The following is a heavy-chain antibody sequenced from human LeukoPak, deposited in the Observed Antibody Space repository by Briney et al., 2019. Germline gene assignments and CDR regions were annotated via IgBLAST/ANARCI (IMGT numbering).Heavy chain of an antibody. CDR3: ARHHDYVWGSYRYLPWFDP. Sequence: PSETLSLTCAVYGGSFSGYYWSWIRQPPGKGLEWIGEINHSGSTNYNPSLKSRVTISVDTSKNQFSLKLSSVTAADTAVYYCARHHDYVWGSYRYLPWFDPWGQGTLVTVSS. CDR2: INHSGST. J-gene: IGHJ5*02. CDR1: GGSFSGYY. D-gene: IGHD3-16*02. V-gene: IGHV4-34*01.